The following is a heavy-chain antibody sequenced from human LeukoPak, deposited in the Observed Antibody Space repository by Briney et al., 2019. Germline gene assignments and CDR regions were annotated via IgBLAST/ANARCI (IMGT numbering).Heavy chain of an antibody. CDR2: ISGSGGST. D-gene: IGHD2-2*01. Sequence: GGSLTLSCALSGFTFSSHAMSWVRHAPGKGLEWVSAISGSGGSTYYADSVKGRFTISRDNSKNTLYLQMNSLRAEDTAVYYGAKENRRGYILVVPAATDWFDPWGQGTLVTVSS. CDR3: AKENRRGYILVVPAATDWFDP. J-gene: IGHJ5*02. V-gene: IGHV3-23*01. CDR1: GFTFSSHA.